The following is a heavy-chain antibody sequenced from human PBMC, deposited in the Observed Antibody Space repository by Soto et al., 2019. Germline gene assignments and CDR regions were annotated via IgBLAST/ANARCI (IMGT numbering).Heavy chain of an antibody. CDR3: ARVPSSSGRAHFDY. J-gene: IGHJ4*02. CDR1: GFTFSSYA. Sequence: GGSLRLSCAASGFTFSSYAMHWVRQAPGKGLEWVAVISYDGSNKYYADSVKGRFTISRDNSKNTLYLQMNSLRAEDTAVYYCARVPSSSGRAHFDYWGQGTLVTVSS. CDR2: ISYDGSNK. V-gene: IGHV3-30-3*01. D-gene: IGHD2-15*01.